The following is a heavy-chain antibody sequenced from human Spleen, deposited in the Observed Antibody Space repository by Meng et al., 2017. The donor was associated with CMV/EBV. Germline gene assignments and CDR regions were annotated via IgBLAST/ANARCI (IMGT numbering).Heavy chain of an antibody. J-gene: IGHJ6*02. V-gene: IGHV5-51*01. CDR1: GYSFTTYW. CDR3: ARHTPSVFFYYGMDV. D-gene: IGHD1-14*01. Sequence: GESLKISCKGSGYSFTTYWIAWVRQMPGKGLEWMGIIYPGDSDTRYSPSFQGQVTISADKSINTAYLQWSSLKASDTAMYYCARHTPSVFFYYGMDVWGQGTTVTVSS. CDR2: IYPGDSDT.